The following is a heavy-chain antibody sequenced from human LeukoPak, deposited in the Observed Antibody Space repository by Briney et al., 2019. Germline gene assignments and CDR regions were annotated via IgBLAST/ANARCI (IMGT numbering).Heavy chain of an antibody. J-gene: IGHJ5*02. Sequence: GASVKVSCKASGYTFTSYYMHWVRQAPGQGLEWMGIINPSGGSTSYAQKFQGRVTMTRDTSTSTVYMELSSLRSEDTAVYYCARDDYDFWSGYYRPLYNWFDPWGQGTLVTVSS. CDR3: ARDDYDFWSGYYRPLYNWFDP. CDR1: GYTFTSYY. D-gene: IGHD3-3*01. CDR2: INPSGGST. V-gene: IGHV1-46*01.